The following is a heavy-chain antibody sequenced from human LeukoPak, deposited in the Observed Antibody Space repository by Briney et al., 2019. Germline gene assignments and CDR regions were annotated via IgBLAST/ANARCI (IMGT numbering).Heavy chain of an antibody. D-gene: IGHD1-26*01. Sequence: GGSLTLSCAASGFTVSSNYRSWVRQAPGKGLEWVSVIYSGGSTYYPDSVKGRFTISRDNSKNPLYLQMSSLSAEDTAVYYCARERYSGYFDYSGQGALVTVSS. J-gene: IGHJ4*02. CDR2: IYSGGST. CDR1: GFTVSSNY. V-gene: IGHV3-53*01. CDR3: ARERYSGYFDY.